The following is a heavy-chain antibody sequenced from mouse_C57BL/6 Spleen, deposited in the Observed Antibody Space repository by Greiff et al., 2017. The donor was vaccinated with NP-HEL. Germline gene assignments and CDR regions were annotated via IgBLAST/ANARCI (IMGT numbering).Heavy chain of an antibody. CDR3: ARENYSYAMDY. CDR1: GYSITSGYY. CDR2: ISYDGSN. Sequence: EVKLQESGPGLVKPSQSLSLTCSVTGYSITSGYYWNWIRQFPGNKLEWMGYISYDGSNNYNPSLKNRISITRETSKNQFFLKLNSVTTEDTATYYCARENYSYAMDYWGQGTSVTVSS. D-gene: IGHD1-1*02. J-gene: IGHJ4*01. V-gene: IGHV3-6*01.